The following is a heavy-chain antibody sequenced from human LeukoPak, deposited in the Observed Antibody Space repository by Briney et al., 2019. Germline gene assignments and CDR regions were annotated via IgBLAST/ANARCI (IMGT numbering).Heavy chain of an antibody. CDR2: IYYSGST. CDR1: GGSISSGDYY. Sequence: SETLSLTCTVSGGSISSGDYYWSWIRQPPGKGLEWIGYIYYSGSTYYNPSLKSRVTISVDTSKNQFSLKLSSVTAADTAVYYCARGVCSGGSCYFDYWGQGTLVTVSS. J-gene: IGHJ4*02. CDR3: ARGVCSGGSCYFDY. V-gene: IGHV4-30-4*01. D-gene: IGHD2-15*01.